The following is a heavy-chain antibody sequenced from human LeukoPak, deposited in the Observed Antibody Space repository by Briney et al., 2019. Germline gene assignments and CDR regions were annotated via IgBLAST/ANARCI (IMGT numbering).Heavy chain of an antibody. CDR2: IKEDGSEK. D-gene: IGHD5-18*01. Sequence: GGSLRLSCAASGFTFSNYWMNWVRQAPGKGLEWVANIKEDGSEKYYVDSVKGRFTISRDNAKNSLYQQMNSLRAEDTAVYYCARERVEGLWYDAFDIWGQGTMVTVSS. CDR1: GFTFSNYW. CDR3: ARERVEGLWYDAFDI. J-gene: IGHJ3*02. V-gene: IGHV3-7*01.